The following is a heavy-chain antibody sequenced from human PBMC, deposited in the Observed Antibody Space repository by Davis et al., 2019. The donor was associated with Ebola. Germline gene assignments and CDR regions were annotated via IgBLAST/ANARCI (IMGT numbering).Heavy chain of an antibody. J-gene: IGHJ4*02. D-gene: IGHD3-3*01. CDR1: GFTFSNSW. Sequence: GGSLRLSCAASGFTFSNSWMNWVRQAPGKGLEWVGRIKSETDGGTTDYAAPVRGRFIILRDDSKNMVFLQMNSQKIEDTAMYYCFAQYFEFWSGYFTDFDHWGQGTLVSVSS. CDR2: IKSETDGGTT. CDR3: FAQYFEFWSGYFTDFDH. V-gene: IGHV3-15*07.